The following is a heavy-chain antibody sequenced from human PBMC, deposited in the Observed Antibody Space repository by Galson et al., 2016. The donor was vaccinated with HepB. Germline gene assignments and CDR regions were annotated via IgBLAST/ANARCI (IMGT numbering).Heavy chain of an antibody. Sequence: SLRLSCAASGFTFSSYAMNWVRQAPGKGLEWVSSISGSGGTTHYADSVKGRFTISRDNSKNTLYLQMNSLRAEDTAVYYCAKTSGALLTGFYLDFDYWGQGTLVTVSS. D-gene: IGHD3-9*01. V-gene: IGHV3-23*01. CDR1: GFTFSSYA. J-gene: IGHJ4*02. CDR2: ISGSGGTT. CDR3: AKTSGALLTGFYLDFDY.